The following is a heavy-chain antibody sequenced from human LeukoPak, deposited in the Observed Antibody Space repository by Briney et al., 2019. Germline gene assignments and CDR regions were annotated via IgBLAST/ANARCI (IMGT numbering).Heavy chain of an antibody. Sequence: SETLSLTCTVSGGSISSYYWSWIRQPPGKGLEWIGYIYYSGSTNYNPSLKSRVTISVDTSKNQFSLKLTAVTAADTAVYYCARATKQRYGSGSYWWFDPWGQGTLVTVSS. CDR1: GGSISSYY. CDR3: ARATKQRYGSGSYWWFDP. J-gene: IGHJ5*02. D-gene: IGHD3-10*01. V-gene: IGHV4-59*01. CDR2: IYYSGST.